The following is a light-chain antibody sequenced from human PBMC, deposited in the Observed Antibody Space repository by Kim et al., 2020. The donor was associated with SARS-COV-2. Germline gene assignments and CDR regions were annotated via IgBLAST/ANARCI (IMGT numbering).Light chain of an antibody. CDR2: SNN. CDR1: SSNVEKNT. Sequence: LTQPPSASGTPGQRVIISCSGSSSNVEKNTVNWYQQLPGTAPKLLIYSNNQRPSGVPDRFSASKSGTSASLAISGLQSEDEADYYCAAWDDSLRGRVFGGGTQLTVL. CDR3: AAWDDSLRGRV. J-gene: IGLJ3*02. V-gene: IGLV1-44*01.